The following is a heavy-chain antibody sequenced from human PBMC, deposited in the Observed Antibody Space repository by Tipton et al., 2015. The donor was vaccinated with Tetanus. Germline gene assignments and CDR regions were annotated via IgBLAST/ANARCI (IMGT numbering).Heavy chain of an antibody. CDR2: ISWNSGSI. CDR1: GFTFDDYA. V-gene: IGHV3-9*01. J-gene: IGHJ5*02. Sequence: SLRLSCAASGFTFDDYAMHWVRQAPGKGLEWVSGISWNSGSIGYADSVKGRFTISRDNAKNSLYLQMNSLRAEDTALYYCAKDANWELLSWFDPWGQGTLVTVSS. D-gene: IGHD1-26*01. CDR3: AKDANWELLSWFDP.